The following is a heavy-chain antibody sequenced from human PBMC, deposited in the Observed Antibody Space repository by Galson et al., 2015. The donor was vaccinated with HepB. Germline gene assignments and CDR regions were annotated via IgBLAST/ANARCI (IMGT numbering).Heavy chain of an antibody. V-gene: IGHV3-21*01. CDR2: VNPSSRNI. Sequence: SLRLSCAASGFTFSNYNMTWVRQAPGKGLEWVSSVNPSSRNIYYADSVKGRFTISRDNAKNSLCLQMDTLRAEDPAVYYCARWNSSSSCDYWGQGTLVTVSS. CDR1: GFTFSNYN. D-gene: IGHD6-6*01. CDR3: ARWNSSSSCDY. J-gene: IGHJ4*02.